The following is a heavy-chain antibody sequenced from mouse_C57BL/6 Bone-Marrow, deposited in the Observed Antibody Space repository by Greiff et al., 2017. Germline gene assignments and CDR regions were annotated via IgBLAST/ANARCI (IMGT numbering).Heavy chain of an antibody. D-gene: IGHD2-5*01. CDR1: GYAFTNYL. CDR3: ARDSNYPLDY. Sequence: VKLQESGAELVRPGTSVKVSCKASGYAFTNYLIEWVKQRPGKGLEWIGVINPGSGGTNYNEKFKGKATLTAEKSSSTAYMLLSSMTSEDSAVYFCARDSNYPLDYWGQGTTLTVSS. CDR2: INPGSGGT. J-gene: IGHJ2*01. V-gene: IGHV1-54*01.